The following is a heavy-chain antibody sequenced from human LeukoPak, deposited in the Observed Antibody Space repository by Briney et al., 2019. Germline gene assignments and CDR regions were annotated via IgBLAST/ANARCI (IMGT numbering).Heavy chain of an antibody. J-gene: IGHJ6*03. D-gene: IGHD4-23*01. CDR2: LDSSGST. CDR3: SRSHDYGGLYFYYYMDV. Sequence: SETLSLTCTVSGGSISSRSDYWGWIRQTPGKGLEWIGNLDSSGSTYYNPSLKGRVTISVGTSKNQFSLNLRSVTAADTAIYFCSRSHDYGGLYFYYYMDVWGKGTTVTVSS. CDR1: GGSISSRSDY. V-gene: IGHV4-39*01.